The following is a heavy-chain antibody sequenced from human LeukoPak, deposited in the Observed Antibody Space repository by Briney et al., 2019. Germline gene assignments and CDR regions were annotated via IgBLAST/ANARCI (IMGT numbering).Heavy chain of an antibody. V-gene: IGHV3-43*02. CDR1: GTTFEDYA. CDR3: AKDQGASGWGAFDY. CDR2: ISGDGGTT. D-gene: IGHD6-19*01. Sequence: GGSLRLSCAASGTTFEDYAMHWVRQAPGKGLEWVSFISGDGGTTYYADSVKGRFTISRDNSKTSLYLQMNSQRTEDTALYYCAKDQGASGWGAFDYWGQGTLVTVSS. J-gene: IGHJ4*02.